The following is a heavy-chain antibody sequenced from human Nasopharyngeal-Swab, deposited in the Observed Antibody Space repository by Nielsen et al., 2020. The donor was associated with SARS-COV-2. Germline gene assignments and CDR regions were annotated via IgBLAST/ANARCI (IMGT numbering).Heavy chain of an antibody. CDR2: INHSGST. V-gene: IGHV4-34*01. D-gene: IGHD6-6*01. CDR3: ARGVPHGYYYMDV. CDR1: GGSFSGYY. J-gene: IGHJ6*03. Sequence: SETLSLTCAVYGGSFSGYYWSWIRQPPGKGLEWIGEINHSGSTNNNPSLKSRVTISVDTSKNQFSLKLSSVTAADTAVYYCARGVPHGYYYMDVWGKGTTVTVSS.